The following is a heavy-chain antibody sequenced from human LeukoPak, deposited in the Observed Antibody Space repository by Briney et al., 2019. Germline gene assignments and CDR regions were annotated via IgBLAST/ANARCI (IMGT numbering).Heavy chain of an antibody. CDR1: GDSISNYY. Sequence: SEPLSLTCTASGDSISNYYWSWIRQPPGKGLEWIGYIYYSGSTNYNPSLKSRVTISVDTSKNQFSLKLSSVTAADTAVYYCARERYSSGWIDYWGQGTLVTVSS. D-gene: IGHD6-19*01. CDR2: IYYSGST. CDR3: ARERYSSGWIDY. V-gene: IGHV4-59*01. J-gene: IGHJ4*02.